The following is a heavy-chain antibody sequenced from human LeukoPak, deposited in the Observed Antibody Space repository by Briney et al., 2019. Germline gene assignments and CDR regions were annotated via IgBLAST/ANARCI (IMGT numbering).Heavy chain of an antibody. V-gene: IGHV4-59*08. CDR1: GGSIRSYY. J-gene: IGHJ5*02. CDR2: IHYSEST. Sequence: SETLSLTCTVSGGSIRSYYWGWIRQPPGKGLEWIGYIHYSESTKYNPSLKSRVTMSVDTSKNQFSLKLSSVTAADTAVYYCARLGITFGGVISWFDPWGQGTLDTVSS. CDR3: ARLGITFGGVISWFDP. D-gene: IGHD3-16*01.